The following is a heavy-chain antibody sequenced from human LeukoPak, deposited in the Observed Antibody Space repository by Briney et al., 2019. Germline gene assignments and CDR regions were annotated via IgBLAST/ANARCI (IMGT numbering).Heavy chain of an antibody. Sequence: QPGGSLRLSCTASGFTISTYWMSWVRQAPGKGLEWVANINQDGSKKYYVDSVKGRFTFSRDNVKNSVYLQMNSLRAEDTAVYSCARAVAAADSYWGQGTLATVSS. V-gene: IGHV3-7*04. CDR2: INQDGSKK. J-gene: IGHJ4*02. CDR3: ARAVAAADSY. D-gene: IGHD6-13*01. CDR1: GFTISTYW.